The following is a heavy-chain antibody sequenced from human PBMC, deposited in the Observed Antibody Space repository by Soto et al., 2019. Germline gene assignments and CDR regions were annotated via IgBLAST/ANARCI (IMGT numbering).Heavy chain of an antibody. V-gene: IGHV3-11*01. J-gene: IGHJ4*02. CDR1: GFTFSDYY. D-gene: IGHD3-22*01. Sequence: RLSCAASGFTFSDYYMAWIRQAPGKGLEWLSYISRGGGSTIYYADSVKGRFTISRDNAKKSLYLQMNSLRAEDTAIYFCARQRGYYDSSGLDHWGQGTPVTVSS. CDR3: ARQRGYYDSSGLDH. CDR2: ISRGGGSTI.